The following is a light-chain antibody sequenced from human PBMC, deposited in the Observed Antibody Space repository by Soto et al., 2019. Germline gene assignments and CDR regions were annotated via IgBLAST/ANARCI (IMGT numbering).Light chain of an antibody. CDR3: QQYDDLPYT. V-gene: IGKV1-33*01. CDR1: QDIKNF. Sequence: DIQLTQYPSSLSASVGDRVTITCQASQDIKNFLNWYQQKPGKAPKLLIYDGSSLETGVPSRFSGSGSGTDFTFAISRLQPEDIATYYCQQYDDLPYTFGQGTKLEI. J-gene: IGKJ2*01. CDR2: DGS.